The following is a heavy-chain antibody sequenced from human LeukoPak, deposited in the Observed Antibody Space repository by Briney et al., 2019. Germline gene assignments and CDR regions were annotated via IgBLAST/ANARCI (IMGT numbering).Heavy chain of an antibody. V-gene: IGHV1-69*13. CDR2: IIPMFGIA. Sequence: SVKVSCKASGGTFSMYAISWVRQAPGQGLEWMGGIIPMFGIANYAQKFQGRVTITADESTSTAYMELSSLRSEDTAVYYCARDRPYTGGWRGFDYWGQGTLVTVSS. J-gene: IGHJ4*02. CDR3: ARDRPYTGGWRGFDY. CDR1: GGTFSMYA. D-gene: IGHD6-19*01.